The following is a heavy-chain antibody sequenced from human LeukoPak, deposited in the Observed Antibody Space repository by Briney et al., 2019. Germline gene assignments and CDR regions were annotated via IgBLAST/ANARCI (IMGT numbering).Heavy chain of an antibody. D-gene: IGHD3-22*01. J-gene: IGHJ5*02. CDR3: ARDWGPRAMIGYGWFDP. V-gene: IGHV4-39*07. CDR2: IYYSGST. Sequence: SETLSLTCTVSGGSISSSNYYWGWIRQPPGKGLEWIGTIYYSGSTYYIPSLKSRVTISVDTSKNQFSLKLSSVTAADTAVYYCARDWGPRAMIGYGWFDPWGQGTLVTVSS. CDR1: GGSISSSNYY.